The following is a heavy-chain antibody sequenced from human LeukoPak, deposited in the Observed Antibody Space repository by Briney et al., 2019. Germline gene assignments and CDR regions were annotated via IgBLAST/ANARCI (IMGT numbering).Heavy chain of an antibody. Sequence: PSETLSLTCAVSGYSISSGYHWGWIRKSPGKGLEWIGSIFHSGNTYYNPSLKSRVTLSVDTSMNQFSLKLTSLTAADTAVYYCARTLYCIGTTCYSPELFKSWGQGTLAIVSS. D-gene: IGHD2-2*01. V-gene: IGHV4-38-2*01. CDR3: ARTLYCIGTTCYSPELFKS. CDR1: GYSISSGYH. CDR2: IFHSGNT. J-gene: IGHJ5*02.